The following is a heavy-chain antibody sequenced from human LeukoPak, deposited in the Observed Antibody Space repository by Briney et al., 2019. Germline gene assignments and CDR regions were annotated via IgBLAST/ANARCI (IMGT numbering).Heavy chain of an antibody. CDR1: GFTFSSYD. CDR3: AKGAFGESQFDY. J-gene: IGHJ4*02. D-gene: IGHD3-10*01. V-gene: IGHV3-13*01. CDR2: IGTAGDT. Sequence: GGSLRLSCAASGFTFSSYDMHWVRQATGKGLEWVSAIGTAGDTYYPGSVKGRFTISRENAKNSLYLQMNSLRAEDTAVYYCAKGAFGESQFDYWGQGTLVTVSS.